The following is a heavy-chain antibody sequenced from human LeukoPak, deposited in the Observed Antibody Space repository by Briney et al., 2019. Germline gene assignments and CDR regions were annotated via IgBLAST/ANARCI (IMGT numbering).Heavy chain of an antibody. CDR2: ISSFSGTI. CDR3: ARDLVWFGEPKGYYNYMDV. V-gene: IGHV3-48*01. D-gene: IGHD3-10*01. CDR1: GITFSSYS. J-gene: IGHJ6*03. Sequence: GGSLRLSCVASGITFSSYSMNWVRQAPGKGLEWVSYISSFSGTINYADSVKGRFTISRDNAKNSLYLQMNTLRAEDTAVYYCARDLVWFGEPKGYYNYMDVWGKGTTVTVSS.